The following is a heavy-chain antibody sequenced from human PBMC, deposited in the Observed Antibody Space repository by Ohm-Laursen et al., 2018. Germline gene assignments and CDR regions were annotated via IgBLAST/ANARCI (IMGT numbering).Heavy chain of an antibody. CDR1: GFTFSTYT. V-gene: IGHV3-48*01. CDR3: AREYSSSSGRAFDI. J-gene: IGHJ3*02. Sequence: LSLTCAASGFTFSTYTMNWVRQAPGKGLEWVLYISSSSRTIYYADSVKGRFTISRDNAKNSLYLQMKSLRAEDTAVYYCAREYSSSSGRAFDIWGQGTMVTVSS. D-gene: IGHD6-6*01. CDR2: ISSSSRTI.